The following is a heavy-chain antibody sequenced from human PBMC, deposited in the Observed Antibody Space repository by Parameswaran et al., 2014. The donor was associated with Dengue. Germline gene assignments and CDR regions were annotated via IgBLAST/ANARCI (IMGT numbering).Heavy chain of an antibody. J-gene: IGHJ6*02. CDR2: ISSSSSYI. Sequence: VRQMPGKGLEWVSSISSSSSYIYYADSVKGRFTISRDNAKNSLYLQMNSLRAEDTAVYYCARDHRRGLWNPEHYYYGMDVWGQGTTVTVSS. D-gene: IGHD1-1*01. V-gene: IGHV3-21*01. CDR3: ARDHRRGLWNPEHYYYGMDV.